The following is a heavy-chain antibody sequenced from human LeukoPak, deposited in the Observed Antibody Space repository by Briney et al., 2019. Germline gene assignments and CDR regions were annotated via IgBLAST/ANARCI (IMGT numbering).Heavy chain of an antibody. V-gene: IGHV3-21*01. CDR1: GFTFSSYS. CDR3: ARRVRGVLNWFDP. J-gene: IGHJ5*02. D-gene: IGHD3-10*01. CDR2: ISSGSSYI. Sequence: PGGSLRLSCAASGFTFSSYSMNWVRQAPGKGLEWVSSISSGSSYIYYADSVKGRFTISRDNAKNSLYPQMNSLRAEDTAVYYCARRVRGVLNWFDPWGQGTLVTVSS.